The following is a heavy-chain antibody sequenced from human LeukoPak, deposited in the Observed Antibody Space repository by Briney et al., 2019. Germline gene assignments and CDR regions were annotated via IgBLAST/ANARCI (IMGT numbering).Heavy chain of an antibody. CDR3: AREAPGDWAFDI. Sequence: KPSETLSLTCVVSGGSISSNSWSWIRQPAGKGLQWIGRMYTTGNTNDNPSLKSRVSMSVDTSKNQFSLKLSSVTAADTAVYYCAREAPGDWAFDIWGQGTMVTVSS. J-gene: IGHJ3*02. CDR1: GGSISSNS. D-gene: IGHD7-27*01. CDR2: MYTTGNT. V-gene: IGHV4-4*07.